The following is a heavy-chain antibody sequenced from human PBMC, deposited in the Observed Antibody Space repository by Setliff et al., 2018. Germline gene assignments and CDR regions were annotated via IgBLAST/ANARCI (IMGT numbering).Heavy chain of an antibody. Sequence: GGSLRLSCAASGFTFSSYWMHWVRQDPGKGLVWVSRVNDDGSSAMYADSVKGRFTISRDNAENSLYLPMNSLRAEDTALYYCAKDIRSSGMALYDAFDIWGQGTMVTVSS. CDR1: GFTFSSYW. CDR2: VNDDGSSA. CDR3: AKDIRSSGMALYDAFDI. D-gene: IGHD6-19*01. J-gene: IGHJ3*02. V-gene: IGHV3-74*03.